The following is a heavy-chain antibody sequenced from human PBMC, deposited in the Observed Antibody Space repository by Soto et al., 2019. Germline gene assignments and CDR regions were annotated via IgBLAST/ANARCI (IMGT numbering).Heavy chain of an antibody. V-gene: IGHV1-18*01. CDR2: ISAYNGNT. D-gene: IGHD3-10*01. J-gene: IGHJ6*02. Sequence: ASVKVSCKASGYTFTSYGISWVRQAPGQGLEWMGWISAYNGNTNYAQKLQGRVTMTTDTSTSTAYMELRSLRSDDTAVYYCARSPGYYCSGAYGMDVWSQGTTVTVSS. CDR3: ARSPGYYCSGAYGMDV. CDR1: GYTFTSYG.